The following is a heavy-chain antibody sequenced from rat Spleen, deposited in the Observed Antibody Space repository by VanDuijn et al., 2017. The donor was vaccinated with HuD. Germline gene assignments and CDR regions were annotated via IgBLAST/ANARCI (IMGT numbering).Heavy chain of an antibody. J-gene: IGHJ4*01. D-gene: IGHD1-2*01. CDR1: GFTFSDYS. CDR3: ARDDSSYTGVMDA. Sequence: EVQLVESGGGLVQPGRSLKLSCAASGFTFSDYSMAWVRQAPKKGPEWVATIIYDGSGTYYRDSVRGRFTISRDNAKSTLYLQMDNVRSEDTATYYCARDDSSYTGVMDAWGQGASVTVSS. V-gene: IGHV5-17*01. CDR2: IIYDGSGT.